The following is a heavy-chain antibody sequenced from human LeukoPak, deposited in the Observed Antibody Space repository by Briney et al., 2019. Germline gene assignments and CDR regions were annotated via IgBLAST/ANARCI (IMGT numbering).Heavy chain of an antibody. Sequence: ASVKVSCKASGYTFTSYGISWVRQAPGQGLEWMGWISAYNGNTNYAQKLQGRVTMTTDTSTSTAYMELRSLRSDDTAVYYCARDMRLRLGELSLYVEYWGQGTLVTVSS. D-gene: IGHD3-16*02. CDR1: GYTFTSYG. CDR3: ARDMRLRLGELSLYVEY. CDR2: ISAYNGNT. J-gene: IGHJ4*02. V-gene: IGHV1-18*01.